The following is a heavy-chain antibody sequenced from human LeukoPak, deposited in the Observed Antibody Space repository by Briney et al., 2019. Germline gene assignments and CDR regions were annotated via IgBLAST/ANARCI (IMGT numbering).Heavy chain of an antibody. J-gene: IGHJ5*02. CDR1: GFTFSSYW. CDR2: ISSSSSYI. Sequence: GGSLRLSCAASGFTFSSYWMSWVRQAPGKGLEWVSSISSSSSYIYYADSVKGRFTISRDNAKNSLYLQMNSLRAEDTAVYYCARDLRCGEYQLPFLTYNWFDPWGQGTLVTVSS. D-gene: IGHD2-2*01. V-gene: IGHV3-21*01. CDR3: ARDLRCGEYQLPFLTYNWFDP.